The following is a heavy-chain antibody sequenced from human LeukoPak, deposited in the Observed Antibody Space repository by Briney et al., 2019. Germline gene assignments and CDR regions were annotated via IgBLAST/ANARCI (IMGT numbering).Heavy chain of an antibody. CDR3: ARAAAGRRYYYYYYYMDV. V-gene: IGHV4-39*07. D-gene: IGHD6-13*01. Sequence: SETLSLTCTVSGGSISSSSYYWGWSRQPRGKGLEWIESIYYSGSTYYNPSLKSRITISVDTSKTQFSLKLSSVTAADTAVYYCARAAAGRRYYYYYYYMDVWGKGTTVTVSS. CDR2: IYYSGST. CDR1: GGSISSSSYY. J-gene: IGHJ6*03.